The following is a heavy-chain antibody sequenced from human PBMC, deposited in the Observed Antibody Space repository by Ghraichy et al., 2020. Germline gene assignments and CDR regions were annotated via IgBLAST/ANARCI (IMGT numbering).Heavy chain of an antibody. V-gene: IGHV4-59*01. Sequence: SQTLSLTCSVSGGSISNSYWSWIRQPPGKGLEWIGYIYYSGSTKYNPSLKSRVTISADTSKNQSSLILSSVIAADTAIYYCATVTYRRGVVRGPHWFDAWGQGTMVTVSS. CDR3: ATVTYRRGVVRGPHWFDA. D-gene: IGHD3-10*01. CDR1: GGSISNSY. CDR2: IYYSGST. J-gene: IGHJ5*02.